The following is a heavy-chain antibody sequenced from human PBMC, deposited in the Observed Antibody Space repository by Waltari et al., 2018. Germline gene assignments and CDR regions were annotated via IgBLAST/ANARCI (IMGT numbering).Heavy chain of an antibody. D-gene: IGHD4-4*01. J-gene: IGHJ6*02. V-gene: IGHV4-34*01. Sequence: QVQLQQWGAGLLKPSETLSLTCAVYGGSFSGYYWSWTRQPPGKGLEWIGEINHSGSTNYNPSLKSRVTISVDTSKNQFSLKLSSVTAADTAVYYCARGGNSNYGMDVWGQGTTVTVSS. CDR2: INHSGST. CDR3: ARGGNSNYGMDV. CDR1: GGSFSGYY.